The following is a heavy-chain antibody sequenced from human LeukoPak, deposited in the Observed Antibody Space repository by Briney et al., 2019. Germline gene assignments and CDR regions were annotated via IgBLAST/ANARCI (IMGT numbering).Heavy chain of an antibody. J-gene: IGHJ6*03. CDR3: ARGSNLYYYYYYMDV. D-gene: IGHD4-11*01. Sequence: PGGSLRLSCAASGFTFSSYAMSWVRQAPGKGLEWVSYISSSSSTIYYADSVKGRFTISRDNAKNSLYLQMNSLRAEDTAVYYCARGSNLYYYYYYMDVWGKGTTVNVSS. CDR1: GFTFSSYA. V-gene: IGHV3-48*04. CDR2: ISSSSSTI.